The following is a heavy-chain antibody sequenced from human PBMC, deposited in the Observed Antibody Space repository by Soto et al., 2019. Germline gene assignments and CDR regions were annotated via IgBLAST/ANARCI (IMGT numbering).Heavy chain of an antibody. CDR3: ARGGYSCYDLTLDH. D-gene: IGHD5-12*01. CDR1: GASISSGNHS. CDR2: IYHSGST. Sequence: SETLSLTCAVSGASISSGNHSWSWIRQPPGKDLEWIGYIYHSGSTYYNPSLKRRVTISVDRSKNQFSLNLNSVTAADTAVYYCARGGYSCYDLTLDHWGQGSLATFSS. V-gene: IGHV4-30-2*01. J-gene: IGHJ1*01.